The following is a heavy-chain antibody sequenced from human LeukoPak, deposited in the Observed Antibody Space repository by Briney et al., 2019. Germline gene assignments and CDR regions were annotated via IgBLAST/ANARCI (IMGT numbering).Heavy chain of an antibody. V-gene: IGHV3-23*01. CDR3: AKDRRDGSGTYYCDY. D-gene: IGHD3-10*01. CDR2: ISGSGDTT. CDR1: GFSFSRNA. Sequence: GGSLRLSCAASGFSFSRNAMSWVRQAPGKGLEWVSAISGSGDTTFYADSVTGRFTISRDNSKNTLYLQMDSLRAEDTAVYYCAKDRRDGSGTYYCDYWGQGTLVTVSS. J-gene: IGHJ4*02.